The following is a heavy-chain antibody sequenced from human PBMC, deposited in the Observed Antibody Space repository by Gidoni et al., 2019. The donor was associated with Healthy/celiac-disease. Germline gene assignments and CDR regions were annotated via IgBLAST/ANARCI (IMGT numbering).Heavy chain of an antibody. CDR3: ASNSCSGGSCYFGAYFDY. CDR1: GGSFSGYY. V-gene: IGHV4-34*01. J-gene: IGHJ4*02. CDR2: INHSGST. Sequence: QVQLQQWGAGLLKPSETLSLTCAVDGGSFSGYYWSWIRQPPGKGLEWIGEINHSGSTNYNPSLKSRVTISVDTSKNQFSLKLSSVTAADTAVYYCASNSCSGGSCYFGAYFDYWGQGTLVTVSS. D-gene: IGHD2-15*01.